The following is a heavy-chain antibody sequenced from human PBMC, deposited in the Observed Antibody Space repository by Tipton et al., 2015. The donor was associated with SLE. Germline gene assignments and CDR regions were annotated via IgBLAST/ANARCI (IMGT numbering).Heavy chain of an antibody. CDR3: ARDHRSRLGANNGIFDY. CDR2: INPSGGST. J-gene: IGHJ4*02. Sequence: QVQLVQSGAEVKKPGASVKVSCKASGYTFTSYYMHWARQAPGQGLEWMGIINPSGGSTRYAQKFQGRVTMTRDTSTSTVYMELSSLGSDDTAVYYCARDHRSRLGANNGIFDYWGRGTLVTVSS. CDR1: GYTFTSYY. V-gene: IGHV1-46*01. D-gene: IGHD4/OR15-4a*01.